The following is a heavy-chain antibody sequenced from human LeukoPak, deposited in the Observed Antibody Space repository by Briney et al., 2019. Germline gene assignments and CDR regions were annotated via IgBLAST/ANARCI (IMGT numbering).Heavy chain of an antibody. J-gene: IGHJ3*02. CDR2: IFTSGTT. Sequence: SETLSLTCTVSGDSISSGSYYWRWIRQPAGKGLEWIGRIFTSGTTSYNPSLKSRVSISLDPSKNQFSLKLSSVTAADTAVYYCASHGGDSAFDIWGQGTMVTVSS. V-gene: IGHV4-61*02. D-gene: IGHD4-23*01. CDR1: GDSISSGSYY. CDR3: ASHGGDSAFDI.